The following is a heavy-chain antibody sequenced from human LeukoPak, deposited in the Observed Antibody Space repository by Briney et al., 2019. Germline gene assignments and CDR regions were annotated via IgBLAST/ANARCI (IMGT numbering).Heavy chain of an antibody. D-gene: IGHD3-10*01. V-gene: IGHV4-61*01. Sequence: PSETLSLTCTVPGDSVSSGSYYWSWIRQPPGKGLEWIGYIYYSGSAKYNPSLKSRVTISVDASKNQFSLKLTSVTAADTAVYYCARGFGDWGLSWFDPWGQGTLVTVSS. CDR2: IYYSGSA. J-gene: IGHJ5*02. CDR1: GDSVSSGSYY. CDR3: ARGFGDWGLSWFDP.